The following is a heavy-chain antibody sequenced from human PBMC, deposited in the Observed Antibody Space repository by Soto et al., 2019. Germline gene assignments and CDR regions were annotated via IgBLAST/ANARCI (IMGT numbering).Heavy chain of an antibody. V-gene: IGHV6-1*01. D-gene: IGHD3-22*01. Sequence: QTLSLTCASSGDSVSSNSAAWNWIRQSPSRGLEWLGRTYYRSKWYNDYAVSVKSRITINPDTSKNQFSLQLNSVTPEDTAVYYCARVGYYDSSGYYPRGSYFDYWGQGTLVTVSS. CDR1: GDSVSSNSAA. J-gene: IGHJ4*02. CDR3: ARVGYYDSSGYYPRGSYFDY. CDR2: TYYRSKWYN.